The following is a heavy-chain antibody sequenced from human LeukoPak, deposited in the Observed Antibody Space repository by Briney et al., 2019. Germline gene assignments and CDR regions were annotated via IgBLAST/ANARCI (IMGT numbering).Heavy chain of an antibody. D-gene: IGHD6-19*01. Sequence: PGGSLRLSCAASGFTFSSYGMSFSSYAMSWVRQAPGKGLEWVAAISGGGGSTYYADSVKGRFTISRDNSKNTLHLQMNSLRAEDTAVYFCAKVPRSGWHPGVYYFDYWGQGTLVTVSS. V-gene: IGHV3-23*01. CDR1: GFTFSSYGMSFSSYA. J-gene: IGHJ4*02. CDR2: ISGGGGST. CDR3: AKVPRSGWHPGVYYFDY.